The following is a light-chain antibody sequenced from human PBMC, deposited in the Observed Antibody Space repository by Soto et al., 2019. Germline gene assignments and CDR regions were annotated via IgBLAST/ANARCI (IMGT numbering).Light chain of an antibody. J-gene: IGKJ5*01. CDR1: QSVSSN. CDR3: QQYNNWPPG. CDR2: GAS. Sequence: EIVMAQSPATLSVSPGERATLSCRASQSVSSNLAWYQQKPGQAPRLLIYGASTRATSIPARFSGSGSGTEFTLTISSLQSEDFAVYYCQQYNNWPPGFGQGTRLEIK. V-gene: IGKV3-15*01.